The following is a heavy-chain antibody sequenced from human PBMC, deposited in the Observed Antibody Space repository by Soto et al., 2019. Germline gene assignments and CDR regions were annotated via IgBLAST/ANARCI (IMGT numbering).Heavy chain of an antibody. V-gene: IGHV4-34*01. J-gene: IGHJ4*02. D-gene: IGHD6-19*01. CDR3: ARGLAVADPSGAELYYFDY. CDR2: INHSGST. Sequence: SETLSLTCAVYGGSFSGYYWSWIRQPPGKGLEWIGEINHSGSTNYNPSLKSRVTISVDTSKNQFSLKLSSVTAADTAVYYCARGLAVADPSGAELYYFDYWGQGTLVTVSS. CDR1: GGSFSGYY.